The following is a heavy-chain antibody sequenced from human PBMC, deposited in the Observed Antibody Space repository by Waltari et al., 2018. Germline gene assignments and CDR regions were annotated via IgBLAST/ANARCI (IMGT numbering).Heavy chain of an antibody. V-gene: IGHV4-59*08. CDR1: GDFPSDDH. CDR3: ARLPTKYYDSLGWGFFDQ. CDR2: SRNTGST. Sequence: HVQLQESGPGLVKPSATLSLTCPANGDFPSDDHSTRLRQAPGKGLEWIAYSRNTGSTKRNPSLESRVTISADTPKKQFTLWRTSVTAADTAVYYCARLPTKYYDSLGWGFFDQWGQGILVTVSS. D-gene: IGHD3-22*01. J-gene: IGHJ4*02.